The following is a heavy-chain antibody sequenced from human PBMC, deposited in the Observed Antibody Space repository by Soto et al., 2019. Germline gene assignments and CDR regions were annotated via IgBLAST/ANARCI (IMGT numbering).Heavy chain of an antibody. J-gene: IGHJ5*02. CDR2: IGTAGDT. Sequence: PGGSLRLSCAASGFTFSSYDMHWVRQATGKGLEWVSAIGTAGDTYYPDSVKGRFTISRDNAKNSLYLQMNSLRAEDTAVYYCARDRITIFGVVGPDPCGEGTLVTVSS. D-gene: IGHD3-3*01. V-gene: IGHV3-13*01. CDR1: GFTFSSYD. CDR3: ARDRITIFGVVGPDP.